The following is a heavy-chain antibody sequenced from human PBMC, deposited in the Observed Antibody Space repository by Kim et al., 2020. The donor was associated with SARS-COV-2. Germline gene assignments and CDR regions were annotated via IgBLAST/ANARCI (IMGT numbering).Heavy chain of an antibody. CDR2: INAGNGNT. D-gene: IGHD3-10*01. Sequence: ASVKVSCKASGYTFTSYAMHWVRQAPGQRLEWMGWINAGNGNTKYSQKFQGRVTITRDTSASTAYMELSSLRSEDTAVYYCARDGVWWMVRGVTENWFDPWGQGTLVTVSS. V-gene: IGHV1-3*01. CDR3: ARDGVWWMVRGVTENWFDP. J-gene: IGHJ5*02. CDR1: GYTFTSYA.